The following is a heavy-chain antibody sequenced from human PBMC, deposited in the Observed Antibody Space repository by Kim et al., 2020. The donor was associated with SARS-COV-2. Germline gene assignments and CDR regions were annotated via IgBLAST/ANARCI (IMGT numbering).Heavy chain of an antibody. D-gene: IGHD3-22*01. CDR2: INTGKST. Sequence: GGSLRLSCAASGFPFNNYAMAWVRQAPGKGLEWVASINTGKSTFYADSVRGRFTISRDDSQNTLFLQMGSLGVEDTAVYYCAKVPTNSVHYSFYFDYCG. V-gene: IGHV3-23*01. CDR1: GFPFNNYA. J-gene: IGHJ4*01. CDR3: AKVPTNSVHYSFYFDY.